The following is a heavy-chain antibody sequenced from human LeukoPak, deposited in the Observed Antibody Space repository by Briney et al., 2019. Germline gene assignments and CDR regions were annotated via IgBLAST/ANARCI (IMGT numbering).Heavy chain of an antibody. CDR1: GGSFSGYY. V-gene: IGHV4-34*01. Sequence: KPSETLSLTYAVYGGSFSGYYWSWIRQPPGKGLEWIGEINHSGSTNYNPSLKSRVTISVDTSKNQFSLKLSSVTAADTAVYYCARAYSGSYSPDYWGQGTLVTVSS. CDR3: ARAYSGSYSPDY. J-gene: IGHJ4*02. CDR2: INHSGST. D-gene: IGHD1-26*01.